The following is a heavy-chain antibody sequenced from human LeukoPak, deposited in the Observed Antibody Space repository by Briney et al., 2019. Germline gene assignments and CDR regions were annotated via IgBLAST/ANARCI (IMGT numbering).Heavy chain of an antibody. V-gene: IGHV1-2*02. J-gene: IGHJ4*02. CDR1: GYTFTSYG. CDR2: INPNSGGT. CDR3: AREEDY. Sequence: GASVKVSCKASGYTFTSYGISWVRQAPGQGLEWMGWINPNSGGTNYAQKFQGRVTMTRDTSISTAYMELSRLRSDDTAVYYCAREEDYWGQGTLVTVSS.